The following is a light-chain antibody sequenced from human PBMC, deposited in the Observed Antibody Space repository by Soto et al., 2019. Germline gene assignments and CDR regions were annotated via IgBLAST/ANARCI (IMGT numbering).Light chain of an antibody. J-gene: IGLJ1*01. Sequence: LTQPPSASGSPGQSVTISCTGTSSDVGGYNYVSWYQQHPGKAPKLMIYQVSTRPPGVPDRFSGSKSGSTASLTVSGLQAEDEADYYCSSYAGSNIYVFGTGTKVTVL. CDR2: QVS. CDR1: SSDVGGYNY. V-gene: IGLV2-8*01. CDR3: SSYAGSNIYV.